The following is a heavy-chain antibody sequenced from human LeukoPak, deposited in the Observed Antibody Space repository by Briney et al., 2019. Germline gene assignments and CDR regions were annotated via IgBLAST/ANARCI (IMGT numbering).Heavy chain of an antibody. V-gene: IGHV3-74*01. J-gene: IGHJ4*02. CDR3: ASNRYSGSYYSY. Sequence: GGSLRLSCAASGFTFSSYWMHWVRQAPGKGLVWVSRINSDGSSTSYADSVKGRFTISRDNAKNTLYLQMNSLRAEDTAVYYCASNRYSGSYYSYWGQGTLVTVSS. D-gene: IGHD1-26*01. CDR2: INSDGSST. CDR1: GFTFSSYW.